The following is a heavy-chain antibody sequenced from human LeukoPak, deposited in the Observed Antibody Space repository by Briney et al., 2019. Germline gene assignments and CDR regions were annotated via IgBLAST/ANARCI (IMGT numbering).Heavy chain of an antibody. CDR2: ISGSGGNT. Sequence: GGSLRLSCAASGFTFRSYAMSWVRQAPGKGLEWVSAISGSGGNTYYADSLKGRFTISRDSSKNTLHLQMDDLRAEDTAVYYCARYILAPGAFDPWGQGTRVIVSS. CDR1: GFTFRSYA. CDR3: ARYILAPGAFDP. V-gene: IGHV3-23*01. J-gene: IGHJ5*02. D-gene: IGHD5-12*01.